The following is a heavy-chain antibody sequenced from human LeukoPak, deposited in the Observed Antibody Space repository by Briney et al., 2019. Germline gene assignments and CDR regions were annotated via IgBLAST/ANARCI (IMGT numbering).Heavy chain of an antibody. CDR1: GFTFSSYW. J-gene: IGHJ5*02. CDR2: INSDGSRT. Sequence: GGSLRLSCAASGFTFSSYWMHWVRQAPGKGLVWVSRINSDGSRTSYADSVTGRFTISRDKAKNTLYLQMNSLRAAGKAVYYCARAKRNGPNWFDPWGQGTLVTVSS. D-gene: IGHD1-1*01. CDR3: ARAKRNGPNWFDP. V-gene: IGHV3-74*01.